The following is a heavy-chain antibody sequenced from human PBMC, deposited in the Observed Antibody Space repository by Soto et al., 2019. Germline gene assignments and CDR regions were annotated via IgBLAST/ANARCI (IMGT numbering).Heavy chain of an antibody. D-gene: IGHD3-3*01. J-gene: IGHJ4*02. CDR2: ISGHNGHT. V-gene: IGHV1-18*01. CDR3: ASDWDRITIFGVVIPLDY. Sequence: QVQLVQSGAEVKKPGASVKVSCKASGYTFSSYGISWVRQAPGQGLEWMGWISGHNGHTNYAQKLQGRVTVTTDTSTNTAYMELRSLGSDDTAVYYCASDWDRITIFGVVIPLDYWGQGTLVTVSS. CDR1: GYTFSSYG.